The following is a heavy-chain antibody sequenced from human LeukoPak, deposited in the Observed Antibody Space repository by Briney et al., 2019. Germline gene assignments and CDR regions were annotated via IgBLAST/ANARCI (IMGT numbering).Heavy chain of an antibody. Sequence: ASVKVSWKVSGYTLAELLMHWVRQAPGKGLEWMGGFDPEDGEPEDGESIDAQKFQGRVTMTEDTSTNTAYMELSRLTSEDTAVYYCARGIRAGAFDIWGQGTMVTVSS. CDR2: FDPEDGEPEDGES. V-gene: IGHV1-24*01. CDR3: ARGIRAGAFDI. CDR1: GYTLAELL. J-gene: IGHJ3*02. D-gene: IGHD2-21*01.